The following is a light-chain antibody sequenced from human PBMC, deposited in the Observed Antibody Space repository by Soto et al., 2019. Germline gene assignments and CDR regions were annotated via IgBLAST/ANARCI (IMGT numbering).Light chain of an antibody. V-gene: IGLV1-47*01. CDR3: AAWDDSLKGWV. Sequence: QSVLTQPASASGTPGQSVTISCSGSSSNIGSNYVFWYQHLQGTAPKLLIHRSDQRPSGVPDRFSGSVSGTSAYLATSGLRSEDEATYYCAAWDDSLKGWVFGGGTKLTVL. J-gene: IGLJ3*02. CDR1: SSNIGSNY. CDR2: RSD.